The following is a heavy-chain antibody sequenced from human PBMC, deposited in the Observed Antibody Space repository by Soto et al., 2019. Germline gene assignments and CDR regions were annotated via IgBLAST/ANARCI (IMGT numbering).Heavy chain of an antibody. CDR2: IDGSGGIT. V-gene: IGHV3-23*01. Sequence: QLLQSGGGLVQPGGSLTLSCAASGFTFGTTDMSWVRQAPGEGLGWVSTIDGSGGITYYADSVKGRFTISRDNSRNTVYLQMNILRGDDTALYYCVKNSGWFNTWGQGALVTVSS. CDR3: VKNSGWFNT. D-gene: IGHD3-10*01. CDR1: GFTFGTTD. J-gene: IGHJ5*02.